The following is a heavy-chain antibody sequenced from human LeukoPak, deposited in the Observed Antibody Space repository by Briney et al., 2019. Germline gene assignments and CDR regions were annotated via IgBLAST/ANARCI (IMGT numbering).Heavy chain of an antibody. J-gene: IGHJ6*02. V-gene: IGHV4-34*01. CDR1: GGSFSGYY. CDR2: INHSGST. D-gene: IGHD6-13*01. CDR3: ARRNNEYSSSTSTVSSYYYYGMDV. Sequence: SETLSLTCAVYGGSFSGYYWSWIRQPPGKGLEWLGEINHSGSTNYNPSLKSRVTISVDTSKNQFSLKLSSVTAADTAVYYCARRNNEYSSSTSTVSSYYYYGMDVWGQGTTVTVSS.